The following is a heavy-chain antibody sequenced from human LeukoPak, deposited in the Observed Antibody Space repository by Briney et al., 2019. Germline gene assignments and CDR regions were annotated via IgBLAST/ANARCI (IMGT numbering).Heavy chain of an antibody. CDR2: IHPEGSEK. V-gene: IGHV3-7*04. J-gene: IGHJ4*02. D-gene: IGHD1-1*01. CDR3: ARGDDFSGDH. CDR1: GFTFSNFW. Sequence: PGGSLRLSCATSGFTFSNFWMSWVRQAPGRGLEWVANIHPEGSEKYHVESVKGRFTISRDNARNLLFLQMNGLRVEDTAVYYCARGDDFSGDHWGQGTLVTVSS.